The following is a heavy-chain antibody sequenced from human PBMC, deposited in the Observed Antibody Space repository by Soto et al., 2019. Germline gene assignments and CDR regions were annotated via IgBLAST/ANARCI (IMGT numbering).Heavy chain of an antibody. J-gene: IGHJ6*02. CDR3: ARQEFGCSSTSCYRAMHGMDV. V-gene: IGHV5-51*01. CDR1: GYRFTSYW. Sequence: GASLKISCKGSGYRFTSYWLGWVRQMPGKGLEWMGIIYPGDSDTRYSLSFQGQVTISADKSISTAYLQRSSLKATDNAMYYCARQEFGCSSTSCYRAMHGMDVWGQGTTVTVSS. CDR2: IYPGDSDT. D-gene: IGHD2-2*01.